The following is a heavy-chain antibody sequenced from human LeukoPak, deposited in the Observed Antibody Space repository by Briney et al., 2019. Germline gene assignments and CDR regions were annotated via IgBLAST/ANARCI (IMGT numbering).Heavy chain of an antibody. J-gene: IGHJ4*02. D-gene: IGHD3-22*01. CDR1: GGSFSGYY. Sequence: SETLSLTCAVYGGSFSGYYWSWIRHPPGTELEWIVEINHSGSTNYNPSLKSRVTISVDTSKNQFSLKLSSVTAADTAVYYCARVGYDSSGYFTAPDYWGQGTLVTVSS. CDR2: INHSGST. CDR3: ARVGYDSSGYFTAPDY. V-gene: IGHV4-34*01.